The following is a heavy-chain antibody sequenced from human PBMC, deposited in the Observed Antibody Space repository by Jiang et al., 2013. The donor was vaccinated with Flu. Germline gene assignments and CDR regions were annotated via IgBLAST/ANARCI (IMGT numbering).Heavy chain of an antibody. Sequence: AEVKKPGASVKVSCKASGYTFTSYGFSWVRQAPGQGLEWMGWISAYSGNTNYAQKFQGRVTMTTDTSTSTVYMEVRSLRSDDTAVYFCARDRGFHVLTGQSTAGGYFDYWGQGTLVTVSS. D-gene: IGHD3-9*01. V-gene: IGHV1-18*04. J-gene: IGHJ4*02. CDR3: ARDRGFHVLTGQSTAGGYFDY. CDR2: ISAYSGNT. CDR1: GYTFTSYG.